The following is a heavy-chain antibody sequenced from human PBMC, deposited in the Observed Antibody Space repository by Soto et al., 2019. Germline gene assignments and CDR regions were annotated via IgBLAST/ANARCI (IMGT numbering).Heavy chain of an antibody. Sequence: GGSLRLSCAASGFTFSSYGMHWVRQAPGKGLEWVAVIWYDGSNKYYADSVKGRFTISRDNSKNTLYLQMNSLRAEDTAVYYCARAGEYSNYKSGMDVWGQGTTVTVSS. J-gene: IGHJ6*02. CDR3: ARAGEYSNYKSGMDV. V-gene: IGHV3-33*01. CDR2: IWYDGSNK. D-gene: IGHD4-4*01. CDR1: GFTFSSYG.